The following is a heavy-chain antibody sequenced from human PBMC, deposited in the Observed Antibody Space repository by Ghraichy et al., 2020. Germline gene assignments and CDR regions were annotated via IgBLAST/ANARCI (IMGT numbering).Heavy chain of an antibody. V-gene: IGHV3-48*02. Sequence: GGSLTLSCVGSGFTLSGYSMNWVRQAPGKGLEWVSYITSSSRFTSYADSVKGRFTVSRDNAQNSLYLQMTSLRDEDTAVYYCARGSRVVRYYYYDGMDVWGQGTTVTVSS. CDR3: ARGSRVVRYYYYDGMDV. J-gene: IGHJ6*02. CDR2: ITSSSRFT. D-gene: IGHD2-21*01. CDR1: GFTLSGYS.